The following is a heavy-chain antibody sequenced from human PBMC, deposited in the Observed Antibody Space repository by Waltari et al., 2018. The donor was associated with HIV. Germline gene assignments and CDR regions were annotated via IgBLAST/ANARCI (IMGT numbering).Heavy chain of an antibody. CDR3: ARDSVPSFDYGDYYYYGMDV. CDR1: GGSFSGYY. V-gene: IGHV4-34*01. D-gene: IGHD4-17*01. J-gene: IGHJ6*01. Sequence: QVQLQQWGAGLLRPSETLSLTCAASGGSFSGYYWSWICQPPGKGLEWIGEIKHSGSSNYNPSLKSRVTISVDTSKNQFSLRLRSVTAADTAVYYCARDSVPSFDYGDYYYYGMDVWSQGTTVTVSS. CDR2: IKHSGSS.